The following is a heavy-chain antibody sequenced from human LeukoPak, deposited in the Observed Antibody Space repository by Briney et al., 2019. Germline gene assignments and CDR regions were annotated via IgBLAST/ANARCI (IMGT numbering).Heavy chain of an antibody. CDR1: GFTFSSYE. V-gene: IGHV3-48*03. CDR3: AELGITMIGGV. CDR2: ISSSGSTT. Sequence: QPGGSLRLSCAASGFTFSSYERNWVRQAPGKGLEWVSYISSSGSTTYYADSVKGRFTISRDNAKNSLYLHMNSPRAEDTAVYYCAELGITMIGGVWGKGTAVTISS. J-gene: IGHJ6*04. D-gene: IGHD3-10*02.